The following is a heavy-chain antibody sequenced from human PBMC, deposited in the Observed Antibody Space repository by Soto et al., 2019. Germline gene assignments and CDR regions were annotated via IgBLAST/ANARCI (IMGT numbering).Heavy chain of an antibody. CDR1: GGSISSGGYY. CDR2: IHYSGST. V-gene: IGHV4-31*03. CDR3: ATIPRSPAPNRDTFDV. Sequence: PSETLSLTCTVSGGSISSGGYYWSWIRQHPGKGLEWIGYIHYSGSTDYNPSLNSRVTISMDTSKNQFSLKLGSVTAADTAVYYCATIPRSPAPNRDTFDVWGQGTVVTVSS. J-gene: IGHJ3*01.